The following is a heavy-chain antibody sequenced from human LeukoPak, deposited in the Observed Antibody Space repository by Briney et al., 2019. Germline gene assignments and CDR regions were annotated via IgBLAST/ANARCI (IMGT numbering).Heavy chain of an antibody. J-gene: IGHJ4*02. CDR3: ARGVAVLSPSIDY. Sequence: PGGSLRLSCAASGFTFRSYSMSWVRQAPGKGLEWISYVTSSSTINYADSVKGRFTISRDNARTSLYLQMNSLIVDVTAFYYCARGVAVLSPSIDYWGPGTLVTVSS. CDR2: VTSSSTI. D-gene: IGHD4/OR15-4a*01. CDR1: GFTFRSYS. V-gene: IGHV3-48*01.